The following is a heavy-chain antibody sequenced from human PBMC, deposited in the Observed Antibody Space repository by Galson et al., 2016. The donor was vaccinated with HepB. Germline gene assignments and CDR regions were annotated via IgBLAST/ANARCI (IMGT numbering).Heavy chain of an antibody. CDR1: GLTFRNSD. D-gene: IGHD7-27*01. CDR2: ISYDGSSK. Sequence: SLRLSCAASGLTFRNSDMHWVRQLPGKGLEWVAFISYDGSSKYYADSVKGRFTISRDNSKNTLYLEMNSLRPEDTAVYYCAKIHPRWGDSIYWGQGTLVTVSS. J-gene: IGHJ4*02. V-gene: IGHV3-30*18. CDR3: AKIHPRWGDSIY.